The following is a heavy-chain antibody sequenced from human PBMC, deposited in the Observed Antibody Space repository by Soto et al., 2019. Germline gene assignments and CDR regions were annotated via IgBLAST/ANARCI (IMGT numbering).Heavy chain of an antibody. CDR3: ARTTVSES. CDR1: GFTFSSYW. J-gene: IGHJ5*02. V-gene: IGHV3-7*05. D-gene: IGHD4-17*01. CDR2: IKEDGSEK. Sequence: EVQLVESGGGLVQPGGSLRLSCAAPGFTFSSYWMSWVRQAPGKGLEWVANIKEDGSEKNYVDSVKGRFTISRDNAKNSLYLQMNSLRAEDTAVYYCARTTVSESWGQGTLVTVSS.